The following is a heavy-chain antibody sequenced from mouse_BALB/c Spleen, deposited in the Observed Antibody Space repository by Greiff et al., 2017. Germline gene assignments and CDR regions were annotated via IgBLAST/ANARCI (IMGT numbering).Heavy chain of an antibody. J-gene: IGHJ4*01. V-gene: IGHV7-3*02. CDR1: GFTFTDYY. Sequence: EVKVEESGGGLVQPGGSLRLSCATSGFTFTDYYMSWVRQPPGKALEWLGFIRNKANGYTTEYSASVKGRFTISRDNSQSILYLQMNTLRAEDSATYYCARDRAQYAMDYWGQGTSVTVSS. CDR3: ARDRAQYAMDY. CDR2: IRNKANGYTT.